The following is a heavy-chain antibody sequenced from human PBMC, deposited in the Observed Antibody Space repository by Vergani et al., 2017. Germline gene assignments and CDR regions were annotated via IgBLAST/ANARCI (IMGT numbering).Heavy chain of an antibody. D-gene: IGHD6-19*01. Sequence: QVQLVESGGGVVQPGRSLRLSCAASGFTFSSYAMHWVRQAPGKGLEWVAVISYDGSNKYYADSVKGRFTISRDNSKNTLYLQMNSLRAEDTAVYYCAKDILPSIAVAGGGFGYWGQGTLVTVSS. CDR3: AKDILPSIAVAGGGFGY. J-gene: IGHJ4*02. CDR2: ISYDGSNK. CDR1: GFTFSSYA. V-gene: IGHV3-30-3*01.